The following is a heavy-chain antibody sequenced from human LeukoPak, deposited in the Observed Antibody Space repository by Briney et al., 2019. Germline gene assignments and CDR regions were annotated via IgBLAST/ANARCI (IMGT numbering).Heavy chain of an antibody. CDR2: IYTSGST. D-gene: IGHD1-26*01. CDR3: ARDRGLWVGATGYYYYYGMDV. V-gene: IGHV4-4*07. J-gene: IGHJ6*02. Sequence: SETLSLTCTVSGGSISSYYWSWIRQPAGKGLEWIGRIYTSGSTNYNPSLKSRVTMSVDTSKNQFSLKLSSVTAADTAVYYCARDRGLWVGATGYYYYYGMDVWGQGTTVTVSS. CDR1: GGSISSYY.